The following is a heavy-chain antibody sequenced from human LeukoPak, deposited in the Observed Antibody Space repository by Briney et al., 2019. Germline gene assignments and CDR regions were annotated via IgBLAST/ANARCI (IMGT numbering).Heavy chain of an antibody. J-gene: IGHJ6*04. CDR3: AAIPVFGVVLHQEPV. CDR2: IRANNGDT. V-gene: IGHV1-18*04. CDR1: GYTFTGYY. D-gene: IGHD3-3*01. Sequence: ASVKVSCKASGYTFTGYYMHWVRQAPGQGLEWMGWIRANNGDTYYAQNFQGRVTMTTGTSTSTAYMELRSLRSDDTAVYFCAAIPVFGVVLHQEPVWGKGTTVTVSS.